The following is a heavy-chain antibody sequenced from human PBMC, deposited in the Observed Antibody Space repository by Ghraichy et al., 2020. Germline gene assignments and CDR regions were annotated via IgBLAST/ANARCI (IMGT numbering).Heavy chain of an antibody. D-gene: IGHD1-14*01. J-gene: IGHJ6*02. CDR1: REHVRTQV. CDR2: IIPTFPAG. CDR3: ARVSIPEIYYYAMDV. Sequence: SVKVSCKIAREHVRTQVSTEVLVCPLLWHEKMGSIIPTFPAGNYAQKFQDRLTITADESTRTAYMELSSLRSEDTAVYYCARVSIPEIYYYAMDVWGQGTTVTVSS. V-gene: IGHV1-69*13.